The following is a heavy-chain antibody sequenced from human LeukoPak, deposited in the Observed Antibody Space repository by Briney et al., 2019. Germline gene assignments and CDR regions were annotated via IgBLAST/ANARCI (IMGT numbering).Heavy chain of an antibody. CDR2: INHSGST. J-gene: IGHJ4*02. V-gene: IGHV4-34*01. CDR3: ARGLSHFLYGY. D-gene: IGHD2/OR15-2a*01. Sequence: PSETLSLTCAVYGGSFSGYYWSWIRQPPEKGLEWIGEINHSGSTNYNPSLKSRVTISVDTSKNQFSLKLSSVTAADTAVYYCARGLSHFLYGYWGQGTLVTVSS. CDR1: GGSFSGYY.